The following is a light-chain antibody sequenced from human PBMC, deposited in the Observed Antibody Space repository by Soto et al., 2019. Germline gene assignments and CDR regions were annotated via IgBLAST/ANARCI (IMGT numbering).Light chain of an antibody. Sequence: DIQMTQSPSSLSASVGDRVTITCRASQSISSYLNWYQQKPGKAPKLLIYAASSLQSGVPSSFSGSGSGTDFTLTISSLQPEDFATYYCQHSYSTPRTFGQGTKLEIK. CDR2: AAS. J-gene: IGKJ2*01. CDR3: QHSYSTPRT. CDR1: QSISSY. V-gene: IGKV1-39*01.